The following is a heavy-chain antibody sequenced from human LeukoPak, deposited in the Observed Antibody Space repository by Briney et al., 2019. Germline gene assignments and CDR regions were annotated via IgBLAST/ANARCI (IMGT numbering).Heavy chain of an antibody. CDR3: AREPAYSSSWFDY. J-gene: IGHJ4*02. D-gene: IGHD6-13*01. CDR2: IYHSGST. Sequence: SQTLSLTCAVSGGSISSGGYSWSWIRQPPGKGLEWIGYIYHSGSTYYNPSLKSRVTISVDTSKNQFSLKLSSVTAADTAVYYCAREPAYSSSWFDYWGQGTLVTVSS. CDR1: GGSISSGGYS. V-gene: IGHV4-30-2*01.